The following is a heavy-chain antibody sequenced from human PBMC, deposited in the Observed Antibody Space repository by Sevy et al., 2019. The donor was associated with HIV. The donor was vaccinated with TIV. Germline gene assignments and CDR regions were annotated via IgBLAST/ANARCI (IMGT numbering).Heavy chain of an antibody. J-gene: IGHJ4*02. D-gene: IGHD2-8*01. CDR3: AKNTAAVGVGGFDY. Sequence: GGSLRLSCAASGFNIKTYNMNWVRQAPGKGLEWVSSISSSSTYIYYADSVKGRFTILRDNSKNTLYLQMNSLRGDDTAVYYCAKNTAAVGVGGFDYWGQGALVTVSS. V-gene: IGHV3-21*01. CDR2: ISSSSTYI. CDR1: GFNIKTYN.